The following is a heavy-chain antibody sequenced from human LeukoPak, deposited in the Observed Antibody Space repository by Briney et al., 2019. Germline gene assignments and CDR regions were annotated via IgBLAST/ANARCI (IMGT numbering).Heavy chain of an antibody. CDR1: GFTISSYG. J-gene: IGHJ4*02. CDR3: AKEKGWELLRSYIDF. V-gene: IGHV3-30*18. D-gene: IGHD1-26*01. CDR2: ISFDGTNT. Sequence: GRSLRLSCETSGFTISSYGMHWVRQAPGKGLQWVAVISFDGTNTVYLDSVKGRFTISRDNSKNTLYLHMNSLTSEDTATYYCAKEKGWELLRSYIDFWGQGTLVTVYS.